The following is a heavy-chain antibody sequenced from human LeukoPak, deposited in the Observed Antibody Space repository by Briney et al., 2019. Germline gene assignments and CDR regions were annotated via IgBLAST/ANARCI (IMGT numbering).Heavy chain of an antibody. CDR3: ATWELGDFDI. J-gene: IGHJ3*02. CDR1: GFTFSSYG. D-gene: IGHD1-26*01. Sequence: GGSLRLSCAASGFTFSSYGMHWVRQAPGKGLEWVAFIRYDGSNKHYADSVKGRFTISRDNSKNTLYLQMNSLRAEDTAVYYCATWELGDFDIWGQGTMVTVSS. V-gene: IGHV3-30*02. CDR2: IRYDGSNK.